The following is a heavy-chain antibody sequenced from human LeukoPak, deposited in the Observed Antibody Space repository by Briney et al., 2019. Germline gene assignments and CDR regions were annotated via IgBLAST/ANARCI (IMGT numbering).Heavy chain of an antibody. J-gene: IGHJ4*02. Sequence: QTGGSLRLSCAASGFTFSSYGMHWVRQAPGKGLEWVAVISYDGSNKYYADSVKGRFTISRDNSKNTLYLQMNSLRAEDTAVYYCARDIISSGYYFQPYFDYWGQGTLVTVSS. CDR3: ARDIISSGYYFQPYFDY. D-gene: IGHD3-22*01. CDR1: GFTFSSYG. CDR2: ISYDGSNK. V-gene: IGHV3-30*03.